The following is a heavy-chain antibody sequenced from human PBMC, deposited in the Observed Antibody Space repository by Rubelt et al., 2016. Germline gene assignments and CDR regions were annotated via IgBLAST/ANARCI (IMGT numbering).Heavy chain of an antibody. J-gene: IGHJ3*02. CDR2: IYYSGST. CDR3: ARHGGDDSSGFVHDAFDI. D-gene: IGHD3-22*01. V-gene: IGHV4-39*01. Sequence: QLQLQESGPGLVKPSETLSLTCTVPGGSISSSSYYWGWIRQPPGKGLEWIGSIYYSGSTYYNPSLKSRVTISVDTSKNQFSLKLSSVTAADTAVYYCARHGGDDSSGFVHDAFDIWGQGTMVTVSS. CDR1: GGSISSSSYY.